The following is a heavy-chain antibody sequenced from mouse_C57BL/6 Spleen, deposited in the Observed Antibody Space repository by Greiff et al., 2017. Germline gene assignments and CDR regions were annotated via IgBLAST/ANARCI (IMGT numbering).Heavy chain of an antibody. Sequence: EVLLVESGGGLVQPGGSMKLSCVASGFTFSNYWMNWVRQSPEKGLEWVAQIRLKSDNYATHYAESVKGRFTISRDDSKSSVYLQMNNLRAEDTGIYYCTEDYEYDEGAMDYWGQGTSVTVSS. V-gene: IGHV6-3*01. D-gene: IGHD2-4*01. CDR2: IRLKSDNYAT. CDR1: GFTFSNYW. CDR3: TEDYEYDEGAMDY. J-gene: IGHJ4*01.